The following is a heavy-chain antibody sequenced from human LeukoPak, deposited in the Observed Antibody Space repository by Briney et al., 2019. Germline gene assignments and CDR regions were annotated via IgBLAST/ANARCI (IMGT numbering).Heavy chain of an antibody. CDR3: ARERDFDY. Sequence: RSLRLSCAASGFTFSVYGMHWVRQSPGKGLEWVSVIYSGGSTYYADSVKGRFTISRDNSKNTLYLQMNSLRAEDTAVYYCARERDFDYWGQGTLVTVSS. V-gene: IGHV3-53*01. CDR2: IYSGGST. J-gene: IGHJ4*02. CDR1: GFTFSVYG.